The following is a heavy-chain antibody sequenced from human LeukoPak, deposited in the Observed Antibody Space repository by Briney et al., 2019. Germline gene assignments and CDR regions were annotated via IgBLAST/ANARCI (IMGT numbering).Heavy chain of an antibody. J-gene: IGHJ3*02. CDR1: GGTFSSYA. V-gene: IGHV1-69*04. D-gene: IGHD5-24*01. CDR2: IIPIFGIA. CDR3: ARVKDGYNFNAFDI. Sequence: SVNVSCKPSGGTFSSYAISWVRQAPGQGLEWMGRIIPIFGIANYAQKFQGRVTITADKSTTTAHMELSRLRSEDTAVYYCARVKDGYNFNAFDIWGQGTMVTVSS.